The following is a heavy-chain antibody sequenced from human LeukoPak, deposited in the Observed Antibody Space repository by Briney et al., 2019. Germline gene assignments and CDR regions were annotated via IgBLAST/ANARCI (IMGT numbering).Heavy chain of an antibody. Sequence: PGGSLRLSCAASGFTFSGSAMHWVRQASGKGLEWVGRIRSKANSYATAYAASVKGRFTISRDDSKNTAYLQMNSLKTEDTAVYYCTRSAGYRSGDSCYYDADYWGQGTLVTVSS. D-gene: IGHD2-15*01. CDR2: IRSKANSYAT. J-gene: IGHJ4*02. CDR3: TRSAGYRSGDSCYYDADY. V-gene: IGHV3-73*01. CDR1: GFTFSGSA.